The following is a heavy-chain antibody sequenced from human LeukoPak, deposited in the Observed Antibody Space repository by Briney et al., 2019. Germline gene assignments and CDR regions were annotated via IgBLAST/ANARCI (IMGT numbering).Heavy chain of an antibody. CDR2: IYDSGSS. D-gene: IGHD3-10*01. J-gene: IGHJ6*03. CDR3: ARLSGYYYHYMDV. CDR1: GGSISRYY. V-gene: IGHV4-59*12. Sequence: PSETLSLTCTVSGGSISRYYWSWIRQPPGKGLEWIGYIYDSGSSYHNPSLKRRVTISVDTSKNQFSLRLGSVTAADTAVYYCARLSGYYYHYMDVWGKGTTVTVSS.